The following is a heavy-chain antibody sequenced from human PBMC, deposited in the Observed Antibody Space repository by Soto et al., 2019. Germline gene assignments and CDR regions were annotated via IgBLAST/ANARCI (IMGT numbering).Heavy chain of an antibody. V-gene: IGHV3-48*02. Sequence: GSLRLSCAASGFSLSTYSMKWVRQAPGTGLEWVSYISSGSTVYYADSVKGRFTISRDNAKNSLYLQMNSLRDEDTAVYYCARDFRDYYDSSGYSWFDPWGQGTLVTVSS. CDR1: GFSLSTYS. CDR2: ISSGSTV. J-gene: IGHJ5*02. CDR3: ARDFRDYYDSSGYSWFDP. D-gene: IGHD3-22*01.